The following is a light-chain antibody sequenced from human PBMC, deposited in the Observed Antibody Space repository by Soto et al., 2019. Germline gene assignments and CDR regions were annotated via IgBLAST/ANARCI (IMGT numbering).Light chain of an antibody. CDR3: SSYAGSNNVV. CDR2: EVS. V-gene: IGLV2-8*01. Sequence: QSDLTQPPSASGSPGKSVTISCTGTSSDVGGYNYVSWYQQHPGKAPKLMIHEVSKRPSGVPDRFSGSKSGNTASLTVSGLQAEDEADYYCSSYAGSNNVVFGGGTKLTVL. CDR1: SSDVGGYNY. J-gene: IGLJ2*01.